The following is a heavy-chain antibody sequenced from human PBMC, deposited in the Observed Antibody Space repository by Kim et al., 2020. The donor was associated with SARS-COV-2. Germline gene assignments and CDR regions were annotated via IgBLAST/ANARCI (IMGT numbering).Heavy chain of an antibody. Sequence: GGSLRLSCAASGFTFSNYAMSWARQAPGKGLEWVSTISDSGVGTHYADSVKGRFTISRDNSKSTLFLQMISLRAEDTAMYYCEASDYWGQGALVTVSS. V-gene: IGHV3-23*01. CDR3: EASDY. CDR1: GFTFSNYA. J-gene: IGHJ4*02. CDR2: ISDSGVGT.